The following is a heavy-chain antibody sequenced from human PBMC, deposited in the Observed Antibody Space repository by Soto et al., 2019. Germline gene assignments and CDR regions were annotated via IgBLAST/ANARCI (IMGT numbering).Heavy chain of an antibody. CDR2: LSGSGGTT. V-gene: IGHV3-23*01. Sequence: PGGSLRLSCAASGFTFSSYDMNWVRQAPGKGLEWVSTLSGSGGTTYYADSVKGQFTISRDNSKSTLYLQMNSLRAEDTAVYYCAKKEYTSSWYGIDYWGQGTLVTVSS. D-gene: IGHD6-13*01. CDR3: AKKEYTSSWYGIDY. J-gene: IGHJ4*02. CDR1: GFTFSSYD.